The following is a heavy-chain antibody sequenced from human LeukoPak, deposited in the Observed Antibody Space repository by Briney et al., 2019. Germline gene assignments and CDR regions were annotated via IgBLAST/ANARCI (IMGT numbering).Heavy chain of an antibody. CDR3: ASSYGSGRHYYMDV. D-gene: IGHD3-10*01. V-gene: IGHV1-8*03. CDR2: MNPNSGNT. Sequence: ASVKVSCKASGYTFTSYDINWVRQATGQGLEWMGWMNPNSGNTGYAQKFQGRVTITRNTSISTAYMELSSLRSEDTAVYYCASSYGSGRHYYMDVWGKGTTVTVSS. J-gene: IGHJ6*03. CDR1: GYTFTSYD.